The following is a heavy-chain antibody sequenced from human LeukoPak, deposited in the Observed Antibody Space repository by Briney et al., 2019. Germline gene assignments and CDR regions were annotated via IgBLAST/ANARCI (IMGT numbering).Heavy chain of an antibody. Sequence: SVKVSCKASGGTFSSYAISWVRQAPGQGLEWMGGIIPIFGTANYAQKFQGRVTITADESTSTAYMELSSLRSEDTAVYYRARAVVPAAQNSGFDYWGQGTLVTVSS. J-gene: IGHJ4*02. V-gene: IGHV1-69*13. CDR1: GGTFSSYA. D-gene: IGHD2-2*01. CDR3: ARAVVPAAQNSGFDY. CDR2: IIPIFGTA.